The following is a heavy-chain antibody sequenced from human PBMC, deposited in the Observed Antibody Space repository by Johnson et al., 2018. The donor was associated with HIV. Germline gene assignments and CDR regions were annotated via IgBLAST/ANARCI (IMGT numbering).Heavy chain of an antibody. CDR3: ARDPFPPAGSDAFDI. J-gene: IGHJ3*02. D-gene: IGHD2-15*01. V-gene: IGHV3-7*01. CDR1: GFAFGSYW. Sequence: VQLVESGGDLVQPGGSLRLSCAASGFAFGSYWMHWVRQAPGKGLQWVANINQYGSEEYYVDSVKGRFTISRDNAKNSLYLQMNSLRAEDTAVYYCARDPFPPAGSDAFDIWGQGTMVAVS. CDR2: INQYGSEE.